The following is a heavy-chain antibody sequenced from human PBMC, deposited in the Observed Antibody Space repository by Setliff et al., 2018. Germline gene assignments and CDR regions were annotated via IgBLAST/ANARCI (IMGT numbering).Heavy chain of an antibody. J-gene: IGHJ4*01. V-gene: IGHV1-2*02. CDR2: IEPKSGDA. CDR1: GYTFTSYG. Sequence: GASVKVSCKASGYTFTSYGISWVRQAPGQGLEWMGWIEPKSGDANYAQKLQGRVTMTRDMSVSTAYMELTRLSSDDTAMYYCLFWLAESASDYWGLGTPVTVSS. D-gene: IGHD3-10*01. CDR3: LFWLAESASDY.